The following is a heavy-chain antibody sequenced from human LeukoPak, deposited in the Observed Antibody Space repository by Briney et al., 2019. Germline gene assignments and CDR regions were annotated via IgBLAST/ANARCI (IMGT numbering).Heavy chain of an antibody. Sequence: SQTLSLTCSISGDSVSSNVAAWNWIRQSPSRGLEWLGRTYYRSKWYNDYAVSVKSRITINPDTSRNQFSLRLNSVTPEDTAVYYCVRDGAGGLGYFDYWGQGNLVTVSS. CDR2: TYYRSKWYN. J-gene: IGHJ4*02. CDR1: GDSVSSNVAA. D-gene: IGHD3-16*01. V-gene: IGHV6-1*01. CDR3: VRDGAGGLGYFDY.